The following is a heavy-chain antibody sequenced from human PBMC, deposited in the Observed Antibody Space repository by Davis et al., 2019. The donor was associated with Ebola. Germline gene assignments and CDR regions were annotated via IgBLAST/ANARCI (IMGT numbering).Heavy chain of an antibody. D-gene: IGHD2-2*01. V-gene: IGHV3-30*18. Sequence: GESLKISCAASGFTFSSYGMHWVRQAPGKGLEWVAVISYDGSNKYYADSVKGRFTISRYNSKNTLYLQMNSLRAEDTAVYYCAKDQFDIVVVPAAMPGDYWGQGTLVTVSS. CDR2: ISYDGSNK. CDR1: GFTFSSYG. CDR3: AKDQFDIVVVPAAMPGDY. J-gene: IGHJ4*02.